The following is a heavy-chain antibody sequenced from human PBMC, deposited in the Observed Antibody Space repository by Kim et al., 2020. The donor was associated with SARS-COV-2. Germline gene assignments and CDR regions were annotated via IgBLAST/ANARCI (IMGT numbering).Heavy chain of an antibody. CDR3: ARGPWSSVLRYFDRYYYYGMDV. D-gene: IGHD3-9*01. V-gene: IGHV1-8*01. CDR2: MNPNSGNT. J-gene: IGHJ6*02. CDR1: GYTFTSYD. Sequence: ASVKVSCKASGYTFTSYDINWVRQATGQGLEWMGWMNPNSGNTGYAQKFQGRVTMTRNTSISTAYMELSSLRSEDTAVYYCARGPWSSVLRYFDRYYYYGMDVWGQGTTVTVSS.